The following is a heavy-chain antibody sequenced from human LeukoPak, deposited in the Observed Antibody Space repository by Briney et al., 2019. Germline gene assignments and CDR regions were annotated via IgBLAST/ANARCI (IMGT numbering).Heavy chain of an antibody. Sequence: SETLSLTCTVSGGSISSYYWSWIRQPPGKGLEWIGYIYYSGSTNYNPSLKSRVTISVDTSKNQFSLKLSSVTAADTAVYYCAREGYYDSSGYDAFDTWGQGTMVTVSS. CDR3: AREGYYDSSGYDAFDT. V-gene: IGHV4-59*01. J-gene: IGHJ3*02. CDR1: GGSISSYY. D-gene: IGHD3-22*01. CDR2: IYYSGST.